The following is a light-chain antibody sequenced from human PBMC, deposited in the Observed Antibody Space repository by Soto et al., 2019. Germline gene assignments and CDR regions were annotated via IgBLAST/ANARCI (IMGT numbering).Light chain of an antibody. CDR3: QQYYSTFLT. CDR1: QSVLYSSNNKNY. Sequence: DIVMTQSPDSLAVSLGERATINCKSSQSVLYSSNNKNYLAWYQQKPGQPPKLLIYWASTRESGVPDRFSGSGSGTDFTLTISSLQAEDVAVYYCQQYYSTFLTFGGGTKVVIK. J-gene: IGKJ4*01. V-gene: IGKV4-1*01. CDR2: WAS.